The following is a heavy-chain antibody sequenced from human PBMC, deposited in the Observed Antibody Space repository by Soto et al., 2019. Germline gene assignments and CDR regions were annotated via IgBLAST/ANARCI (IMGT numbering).Heavy chain of an antibody. V-gene: IGHV3-30-3*01. D-gene: IGHD1-26*01. J-gene: IGHJ2*01. CDR1: GFTFSSYA. CDR2: ISYDGSNK. Sequence: CSLRLSCAASGFTFSSYAMHWVRQAPGKGLEWVAVISYDGSNKYYADSVKGRFTISRDNSKNTLYLQMNSLRAEDTAVYYCAKDASSRTTSFELWGRGTRVTVTS. CDR3: AKDASSRTTSFEL.